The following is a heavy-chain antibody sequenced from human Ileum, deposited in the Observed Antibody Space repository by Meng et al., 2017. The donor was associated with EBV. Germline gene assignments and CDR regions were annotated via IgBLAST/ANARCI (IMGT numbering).Heavy chain of an antibody. D-gene: IGHD3-16*02. CDR2: IYYSGST. Sequence: QRPRQGSGTGLVKPSETLSLTCSVSGASISSSLYYWGWIRQPPGKGLEWIGSIYYSGSTYYNPSLKSRVTISVDRSKNQFSLKLTSVTDADTALYYCVRDRSYDYVWGSYRYTLDFWGQGTLVTVSS. J-gene: IGHJ4*02. V-gene: IGHV4-39*07. CDR1: GASISSSLYY. CDR3: VRDRSYDYVWGSYRYTLDF.